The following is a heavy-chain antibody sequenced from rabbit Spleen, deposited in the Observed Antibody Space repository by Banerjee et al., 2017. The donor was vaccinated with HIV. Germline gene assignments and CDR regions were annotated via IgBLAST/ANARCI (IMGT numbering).Heavy chain of an antibody. Sequence: QEQLEESGGDQVKPGGTLTLTCTASGFTLSSSYYMCWVRQAPGKGLEWIACIDGGSSGRTYYASWAKGRFTISKTSSTTVTLRMTSLTAADTATYFCARDIGGDGYVCVARLDLWGPGTLVTVS. V-gene: IGHV1S45*01. CDR1: GFTLSSSYY. J-gene: IGHJ3*01. CDR3: ARDIGGDGYVCVARLDL. D-gene: IGHD6-1*01. CDR2: IDGGSSGRT.